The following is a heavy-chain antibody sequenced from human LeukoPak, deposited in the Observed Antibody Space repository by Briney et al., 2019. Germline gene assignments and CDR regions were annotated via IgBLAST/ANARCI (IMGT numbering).Heavy chain of an antibody. Sequence: SETLSLTCTVSGGSISSYYWSWIRQPAGKGLEWIGRIYTSGRTNYNPSLKSRVTMSVDTSKNQFSLKLSSVTAADTAVYYCARGFLGYYDSSGYYVFDYWGQGTLVTVS. D-gene: IGHD3-22*01. CDR1: GGSISSYY. CDR3: ARGFLGYYDSSGYYVFDY. J-gene: IGHJ4*02. CDR2: IYTSGRT. V-gene: IGHV4-4*07.